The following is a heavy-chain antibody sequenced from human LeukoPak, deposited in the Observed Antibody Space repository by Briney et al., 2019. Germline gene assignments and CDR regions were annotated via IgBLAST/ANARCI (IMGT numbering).Heavy chain of an antibody. CDR3: ARDTTRNYDSSGYHDY. Sequence: GGSLRLSCAASGFTFSSYGMHWVRQAPGKGLEWVAVIWYDGSDKYYADSVKGRFTISRDNSKNTLYLQMNSLRAEDTAVYYCARDTTRNYDSSGYHDYWGQGTLVTVSS. CDR1: GFTFSSYG. V-gene: IGHV3-33*01. J-gene: IGHJ4*02. CDR2: IWYDGSDK. D-gene: IGHD3-22*01.